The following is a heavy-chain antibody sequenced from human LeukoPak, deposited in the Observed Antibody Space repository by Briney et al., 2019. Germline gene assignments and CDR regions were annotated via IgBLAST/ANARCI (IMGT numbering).Heavy chain of an antibody. D-gene: IGHD5-18*01. CDR2: ISRSGSTI. J-gene: IGHJ3*02. CDR3: ARVKNSYCDDAFDI. Sequence: GGSLRLSCAASGFTFSDYYMSWIRQAPGKGLEWVSYISRSGSTIYYADSVKGRFTISRDNAKNSLYLQMNSLRAEDTAVYYCARVKNSYCDDAFDIWGQGTMVTVSS. CDR1: GFTFSDYY. V-gene: IGHV3-11*01.